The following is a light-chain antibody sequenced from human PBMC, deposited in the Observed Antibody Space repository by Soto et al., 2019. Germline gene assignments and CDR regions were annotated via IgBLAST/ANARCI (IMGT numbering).Light chain of an antibody. V-gene: IGLV3-27*01. Sequence: SYELTQPSSVSVSPGQTARITCSGDVLAKKYARWFQQKPGQAPVLVIYKDSERPSGIPERFSGSSSGTTVTLTISGAQVEDEADYYCYSAADNISVFGGGTKVTVL. CDR1: VLAKKY. CDR3: YSAADNISV. CDR2: KDS. J-gene: IGLJ3*02.